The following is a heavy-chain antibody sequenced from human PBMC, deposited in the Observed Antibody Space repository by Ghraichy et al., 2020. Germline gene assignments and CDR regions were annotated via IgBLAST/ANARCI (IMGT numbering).Heavy chain of an antibody. CDR2: MNQDGSEK. CDR1: GFTYNKYW. CDR3: AKADWGSVDY. V-gene: IGHV3-7*03. J-gene: IGHJ4*02. D-gene: IGHD3/OR15-3a*01. Sequence: GGSLRLSCAASGFTYNKYWMSWVRQGPGKGLEWVANMNQDGSEKYYVDSVKGRFTISRDNAKNSLYLQMNSLRAEDTAVYYCAKADWGSVDYWGQGTLVTVSS.